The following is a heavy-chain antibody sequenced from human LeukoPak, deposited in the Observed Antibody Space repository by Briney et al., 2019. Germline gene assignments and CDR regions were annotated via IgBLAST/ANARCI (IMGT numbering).Heavy chain of an antibody. CDR3: ARDLPPEDV. J-gene: IGHJ6*02. CDR1: GFTFSHYA. V-gene: IGHV3-30-3*01. Sequence: PGGPLRLSCAASGFTFSHYAMHWVRQAPGKGLEWVALISYDGSNIQYADSLKGRFTISRDNSKNTLYLQMNSLRVDDTAVYYCARDLPPEDVWGQGTTVTVSS. CDR2: ISYDGSNI.